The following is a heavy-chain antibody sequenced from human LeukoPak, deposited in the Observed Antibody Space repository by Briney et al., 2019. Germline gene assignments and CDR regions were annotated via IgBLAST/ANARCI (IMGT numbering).Heavy chain of an antibody. J-gene: IGHJ4*02. CDR1: GFTFSSYA. CDR2: ISGSGGST. V-gene: IGHV3-23*01. CDR3: ARDCSSTSCYRSGVDY. D-gene: IGHD2-2*02. Sequence: GGSLRLSCAASGFTFSSYAMSWVRQAPGKGLEWVSAISGSGGSTYYADSVKGRFTISRDNAKNSLYLQMNSLRAEDTAVYYCARDCSSTSCYRSGVDYWGQGTLVTVSS.